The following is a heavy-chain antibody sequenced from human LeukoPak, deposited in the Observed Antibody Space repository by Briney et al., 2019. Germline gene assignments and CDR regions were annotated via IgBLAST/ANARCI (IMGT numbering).Heavy chain of an antibody. CDR2: IIPIFGTA. V-gene: IGHV1-69*13. Sequence: SVNVSCKASGGTFSSYAISWVRQAPGQGLEWMGGIIPIFGTANYAQKFQGRVTITADESTSTAYMELSSLRSEDTAVYYCARYSGWYSSSNHELDYWGQGTLVTVSS. CDR1: GGTFSSYA. CDR3: ARYSGWYSSSNHELDY. D-gene: IGHD6-19*01. J-gene: IGHJ4*02.